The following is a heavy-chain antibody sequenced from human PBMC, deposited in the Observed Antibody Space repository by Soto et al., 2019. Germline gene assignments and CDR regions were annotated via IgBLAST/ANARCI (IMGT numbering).Heavy chain of an antibody. J-gene: IGHJ4*02. V-gene: IGHV4-59*01. D-gene: IGHD6-13*01. CDR2: IYYSGST. Sequence: SETLSLTCTVSGGSISSYYWSWIRKPPGKGLEWIGYIYYSGSTNYNPSLKSRVTISVDTSKNQFSLKLSSVTAADTAVYYCARGFYSSSWPFDYWGQGTQVTAPQ. CDR1: GGSISSYY. CDR3: ARGFYSSSWPFDY.